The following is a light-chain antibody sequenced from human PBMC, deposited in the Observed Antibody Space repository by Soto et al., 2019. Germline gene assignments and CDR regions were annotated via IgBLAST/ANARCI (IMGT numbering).Light chain of an antibody. CDR1: ISNIGNNF. Sequence: QSVLTQPPSVSAAPGQTVSISCSGSISNIGNNFVSWYQQFPGTAPRLLIFDNNHRPSGIPDRFSVSKSGTSATLVISGLQTGDEADYFCGTWDTSLSAVVFGGGTKLTVL. J-gene: IGLJ3*02. CDR3: GTWDTSLSAVV. V-gene: IGLV1-51*01. CDR2: DNN.